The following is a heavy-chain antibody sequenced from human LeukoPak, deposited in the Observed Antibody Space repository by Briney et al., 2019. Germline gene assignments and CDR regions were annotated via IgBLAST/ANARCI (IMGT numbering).Heavy chain of an antibody. D-gene: IGHD3-16*02. V-gene: IGHV4-59*08. J-gene: IGHJ6*03. CDR3: ARHIGGGIEDMDV. Sequence: SETLSLTCTVPGGSIGTYYWSWIRRSPGKGLEWIGYIYVTGSTRYNPYLQSRVTISVDTSRNQFFLKMSSVTAADTAVYYCARHIGGGIEDMDVWGKGTKVTVSS. CDR2: IYVTGST. CDR1: GGSIGTYY.